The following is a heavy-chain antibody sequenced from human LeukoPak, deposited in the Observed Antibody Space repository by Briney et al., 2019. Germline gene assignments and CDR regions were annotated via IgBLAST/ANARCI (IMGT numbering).Heavy chain of an antibody. CDR1: GYSFTNYW. CDR3: ARPGERSRRDWNLDQ. V-gene: IGHV5-51*01. CDR2: VYPRDSDT. D-gene: IGHD1-1*01. J-gene: IGHJ4*02. Sequence: KRGESLKISCKGSGYSFTNYWIAWVRQMPGKGLEWMGIVYPRDSDTRYSPSFQGQVTISADKSISTAYLQWSSLKASDTAVYYCARPGERSRRDWNLDQWGQGTLVTVSS.